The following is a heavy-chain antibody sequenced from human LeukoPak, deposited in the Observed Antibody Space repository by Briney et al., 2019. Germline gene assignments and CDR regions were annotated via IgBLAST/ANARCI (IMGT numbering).Heavy chain of an antibody. CDR1: GFPLSSHL. D-gene: IGHD2-2*01. Sequence: QFGGPLRLSCAASGFPLSSHLVSEVREAPGKGLEWVANIKQEGSEQYSVASVTGRFTISRDNAKNSQYLQMNNLRAEATAVYDCARYIVVVPAARAGWFDPWGQGTLVTVSS. CDR3: ARYIVVVPAARAGWFDP. CDR2: IKQEGSEQ. J-gene: IGHJ5*02. V-gene: IGHV3-7*01.